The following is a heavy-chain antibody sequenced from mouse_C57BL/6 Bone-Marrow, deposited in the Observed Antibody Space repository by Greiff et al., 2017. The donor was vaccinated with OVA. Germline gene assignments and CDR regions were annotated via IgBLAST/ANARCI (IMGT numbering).Heavy chain of an antibody. CDR2: IHPSDSDT. J-gene: IGHJ3*01. CDR1: GYTFTSYW. Sequence: QVQLQQPGAELVKPGASVKVSCKASGYTFTSYWMHWVKQRPGQGLEWIGRIHPSDSDTNYNQKFKGKATLTVDKSSSTAYMQLSSLTSGDSAVYYCAISYGSRGFAYWGQGTLVTVSA. V-gene: IGHV1-74*01. D-gene: IGHD1-1*01. CDR3: AISYGSRGFAY.